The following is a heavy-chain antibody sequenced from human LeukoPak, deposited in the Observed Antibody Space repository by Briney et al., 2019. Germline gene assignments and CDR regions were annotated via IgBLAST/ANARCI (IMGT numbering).Heavy chain of an antibody. V-gene: IGHV3-33*01. CDR3: ARDDFAGDSSGYIGS. Sequence: GGSLSRACAASGFIFSNYGMHWVCQAPGKGLERVAVIWFDGSNQYHADAVKGRFTISRDNSKDTLYLQMSSLRAEDTALYYCARDDFAGDSSGYIGSSAQGTLVTVSS. D-gene: IGHD3-22*01. CDR2: IWFDGSNQ. J-gene: IGHJ5*02. CDR1: GFIFSNYG.